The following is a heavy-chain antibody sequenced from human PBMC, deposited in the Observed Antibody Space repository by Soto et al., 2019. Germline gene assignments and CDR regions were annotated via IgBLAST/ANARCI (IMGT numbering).Heavy chain of an antibody. CDR1: GGTFSSYT. J-gene: IGHJ6*02. CDR3: ARGTYSLGYCSGGSCTDYYGMDV. CDR2: IIPIFGTA. V-gene: IGHV1-69*13. D-gene: IGHD2-15*01. Sequence: SVKVSCKASGGTFSSYTISWVRQAPGQGLEWMGRIIPIFGTANYAQKFQGRVTITADESTSTTYMELSSLRSEDTAVYYCARGTYSLGYCSGGSCTDYYGMDVWGQGTTVTVSS.